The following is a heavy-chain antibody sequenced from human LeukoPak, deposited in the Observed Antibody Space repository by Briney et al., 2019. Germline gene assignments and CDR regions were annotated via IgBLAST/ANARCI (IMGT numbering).Heavy chain of an antibody. V-gene: IGHV3-23*01. CDR3: LKDWGTYRAFDY. CDR2: ITSGGNT. D-gene: IGHD3-16*01. J-gene: IGHJ4*02. Sequence: GGSLRLPCAASGFIFNNYAMAWVRQAPGKGLEWVSAITSGGNTYFVDSVKGRFTISRDNSKNTVHLQMNSLRAEDTAVYYCLKDWGTYRAFDYWGQGTLVTVSS. CDR1: GFIFNNYA.